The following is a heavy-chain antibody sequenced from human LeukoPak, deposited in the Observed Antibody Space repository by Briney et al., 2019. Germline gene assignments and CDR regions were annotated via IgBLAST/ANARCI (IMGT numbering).Heavy chain of an antibody. Sequence: GGSLRLSCAASGFTFSSYSMNWVRQAPGKGLKWVSSISSSSSYIYYADSVKGRFTISRDNAKNSLYLQMNSLRAEDMALYYCAKSAGSMAGPHDAFDIWGQGTMVTVPS. D-gene: IGHD6-19*01. V-gene: IGHV3-21*04. CDR3: AKSAGSMAGPHDAFDI. CDR2: ISSSSSYI. CDR1: GFTFSSYS. J-gene: IGHJ3*02.